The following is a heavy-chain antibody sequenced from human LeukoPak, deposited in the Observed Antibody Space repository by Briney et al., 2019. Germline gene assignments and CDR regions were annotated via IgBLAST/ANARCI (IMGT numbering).Heavy chain of an antibody. CDR1: GYTFTGYY. CDR2: MNPNSGNT. J-gene: IGHJ5*02. CDR3: ARSNWFDP. Sequence: ASVKVSCKASGYTFTGYYMHWVRQATGQGLEWMGWMNPNSGNTGYAQKFQGRVTITRNTSISTAYMELSSLRSEDTAVYYCARSNWFDPWGQGTLVTVSS. V-gene: IGHV1-8*03.